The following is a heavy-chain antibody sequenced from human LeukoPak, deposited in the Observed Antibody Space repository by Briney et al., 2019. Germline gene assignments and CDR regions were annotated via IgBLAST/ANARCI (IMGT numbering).Heavy chain of an antibody. D-gene: IGHD6-19*01. Sequence: SETLSLTCTVSGGSISSSDYYWGWIRQPPGKGLEWIGSIYYSGSTYYNPSLKSRVTISVDTSKNQFSLKLSSVTAADTAVYYCARGQARLAWFDPWGQGTLVTVSS. J-gene: IGHJ5*02. CDR3: ARGQARLAWFDP. CDR2: IYYSGST. V-gene: IGHV4-39*01. CDR1: GGSISSSDYY.